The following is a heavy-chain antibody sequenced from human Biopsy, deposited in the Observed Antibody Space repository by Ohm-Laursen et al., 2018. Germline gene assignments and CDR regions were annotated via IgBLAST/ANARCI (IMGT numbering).Heavy chain of an antibody. CDR1: GFSVSSYD. V-gene: IGHV3-21*01. CDR3: ARDSSRRAREGGMDV. Sequence: GSLRLSCAAAGFSVSSYDMNWVRQAPGKGLEWISYISETSSHIYDADSVRGRFTAARDIANNSLYLQLNSLRVEDTAVYYCARDSSRRAREGGMDVWGQGTTVTVSS. D-gene: IGHD6-6*01. CDR2: ISETSSHI. J-gene: IGHJ6*02.